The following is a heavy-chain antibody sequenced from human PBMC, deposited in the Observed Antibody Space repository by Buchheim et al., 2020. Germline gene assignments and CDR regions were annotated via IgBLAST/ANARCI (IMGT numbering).Heavy chain of an antibody. Sequence: EVQLLESGGGLVQPGGSLRLSCAASGFTFSSYAMSWVRQAPGKGLEWVSAISGSGGSTYYADSVKGRFTISRDNSKKTLDLQMNSLRAEDTAVYYCAKDGCGGDCYSSGLDPWGQGTL. CDR1: GFTFSSYA. V-gene: IGHV3-23*01. D-gene: IGHD2-21*02. CDR2: ISGSGGST. J-gene: IGHJ5*02. CDR3: AKDGCGGDCYSSGLDP.